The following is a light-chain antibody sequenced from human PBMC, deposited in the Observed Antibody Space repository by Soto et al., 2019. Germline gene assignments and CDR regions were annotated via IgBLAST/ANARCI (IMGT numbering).Light chain of an antibody. CDR1: RSDVGGYNY. V-gene: IGLV2-14*01. J-gene: IGLJ1*01. CDR2: EVS. Sequence: QSALTQPASVSGSPGQSITISCTGTRSDVGGYNYVSWYQHHPGKAPKVMIYEVSNRPSGVSNRFSGSKSGNTASLTISGLQAEDEADYYCSSYTSSSTYVFGTGTKLTVL. CDR3: SSYTSSSTYV.